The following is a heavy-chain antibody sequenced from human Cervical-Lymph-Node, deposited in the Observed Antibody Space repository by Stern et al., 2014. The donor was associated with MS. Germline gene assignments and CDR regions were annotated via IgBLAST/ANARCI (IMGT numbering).Heavy chain of an antibody. CDR2: ISYDGNHK. D-gene: IGHD2-8*01. CDR1: GFTFSSYG. CDR3: ARDYEDTSMLFDH. Sequence: EKLVESGGAVVQPGRYLRLSCAASGFTFSSYGMHWVRQAPGKGLEWVTVISYDGNHKYYAASVKGRFTISRDNSKNTLHLQMNSVTPDDTAIYYCARDYEDTSMLFDHWGQGTLVTVSS. V-gene: IGHV3-30*03. J-gene: IGHJ4*02.